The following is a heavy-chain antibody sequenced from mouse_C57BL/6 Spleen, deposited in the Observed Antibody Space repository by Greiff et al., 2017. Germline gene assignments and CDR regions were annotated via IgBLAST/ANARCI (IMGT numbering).Heavy chain of an antibody. D-gene: IGHD1-1*01. CDR1: GYTFTSYW. CDR2: IDPSDSYT. V-gene: IGHV1-50*01. J-gene: IGHJ1*03. Sequence: VKLQQPGAELVKPGASVKLSCKASGYTFTSYWMQWVKQRPGQGLEWIGEIDPSDSYTNYNQKFKGKATLTVDTSSSTAYMQLSSLTSADSAVYYCARRHGSTYWYFDVWGTGTTVTVSS. CDR3: ARRHGSTYWYFDV.